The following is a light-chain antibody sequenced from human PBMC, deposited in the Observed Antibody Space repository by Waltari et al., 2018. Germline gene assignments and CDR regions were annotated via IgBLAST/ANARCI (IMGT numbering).Light chain of an antibody. CDR2: DVI. CDR1: SSDVGGYNY. J-gene: IGLJ2*01. Sequence: QSALTQPASVSGSPGQSPTISCTGTSSDVGGYNYVSCYQQHPGKAPKLMIYDVINRPSGVSNRFSGSKSGNTASLTIAGLQAEDEADYYCSSYTSSTVVFGGGTKLTVL. V-gene: IGLV2-14*03. CDR3: SSYTSSTVV.